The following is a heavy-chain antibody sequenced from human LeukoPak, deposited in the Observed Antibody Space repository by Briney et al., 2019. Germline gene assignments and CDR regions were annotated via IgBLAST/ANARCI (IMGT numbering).Heavy chain of an antibody. J-gene: IGHJ4*02. D-gene: IGHD3-16*02. CDR2: IYTTGRT. CDR1: GGSINSYW. CDR3: ARAGYTISSYRFDY. V-gene: IGHV4-4*07. Sequence: SETLSLNCSVSGGSINSYWWSWIRQPAGKGLEFIGRIYTTGRTNYNPSLKSRVSMSVDTSKNKFSLELRCVTAADTAVYFCARAGYTISSYRFDYWGQGALVTVSS.